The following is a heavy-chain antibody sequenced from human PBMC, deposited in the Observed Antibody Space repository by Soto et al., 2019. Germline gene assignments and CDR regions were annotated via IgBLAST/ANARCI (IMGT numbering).Heavy chain of an antibody. CDR3: AKDSGGVHFYASVTYVYNWFDS. CDR1: GFTFSHYG. V-gene: IGHV3-30*18. CDR2: ISYDGNYK. D-gene: IGHD3-10*01. J-gene: IGHJ5*01. Sequence: PGGSPRLSCAASGFTFSHYGMHWVRQAPGKGLEWVAAISYDGNYKYYGDSVKGRFTVSRDNSKNTLYLQMNSLRPDDTAVYYCAKDSGGVHFYASVTYVYNWFDSWGQGTLVTVSS.